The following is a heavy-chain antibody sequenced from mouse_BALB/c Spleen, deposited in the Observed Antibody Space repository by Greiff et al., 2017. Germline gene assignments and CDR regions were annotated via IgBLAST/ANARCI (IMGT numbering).Heavy chain of an antibody. CDR3: AKSSIYDGYPYYFDY. Sequence: EVQRVESGGGLVKPGGSLKLSCAASGFTFSDYYMYWVRQTPEKRLEWVATISDGGSYTYYPDSVKGRFTISRDNAKNNLYLQMSSLKSEDTAMYYCAKSSIYDGYPYYFDYWGQGTTLTVSS. J-gene: IGHJ2*01. D-gene: IGHD2-3*01. CDR2: ISDGGSYT. CDR1: GFTFSDYY. V-gene: IGHV5-4*02.